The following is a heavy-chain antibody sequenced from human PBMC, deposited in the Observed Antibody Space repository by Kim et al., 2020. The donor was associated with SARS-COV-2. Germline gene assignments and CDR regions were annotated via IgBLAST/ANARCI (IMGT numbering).Heavy chain of an antibody. CDR2: IIPILGIA. Sequence: PSVKVSCKASGGTFSSYTISWVRQAPGQGLEWMGRIIPILGIANYAQKFQGRVTITADKSTSTAYMELSSLRSEDTAVYYCASTYYYGSGTQTSTDYYYYGMDVWGQGTTVTVSS. CDR3: ASTYYYGSGTQTSTDYYYYGMDV. V-gene: IGHV1-69*02. D-gene: IGHD3-10*01. J-gene: IGHJ6*02. CDR1: GGTFSSYT.